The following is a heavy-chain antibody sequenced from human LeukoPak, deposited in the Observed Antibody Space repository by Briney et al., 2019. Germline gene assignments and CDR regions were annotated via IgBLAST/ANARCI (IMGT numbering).Heavy chain of an antibody. CDR3: ARGYGWGYYDSSGYVDY. Sequence: ASVKVSCKASGYTFTSYDINWVRQATGQGLEWMGCMNPNSGNTGYAQKFQGRVTMTRNTSISTAYMELSSLRSEDTAVYYCARGYGWGYYDSSGYVDYWGQGTLVTVSS. D-gene: IGHD3-22*01. CDR2: MNPNSGNT. V-gene: IGHV1-8*01. J-gene: IGHJ4*02. CDR1: GYTFTSYD.